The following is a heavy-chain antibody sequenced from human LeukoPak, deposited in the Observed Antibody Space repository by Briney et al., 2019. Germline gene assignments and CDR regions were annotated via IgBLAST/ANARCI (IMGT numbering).Heavy chain of an antibody. CDR3: TTRGHLRGIDH. CDR1: GFTFSKAW. V-gene: IGHV3-15*01. J-gene: IGHJ4*02. Sequence: GGSLRLSRAASGFTFSKAWMNWVRQAPGKGLEWVGHIQSKPDGGTADYAAPVKGRFTISRDDSKNTLYLVINSLKTEDTAVYYCTTRGHLRGIDHWGQGTLVTVSS. D-gene: IGHD3-10*01. CDR2: IQSKPDGGTA.